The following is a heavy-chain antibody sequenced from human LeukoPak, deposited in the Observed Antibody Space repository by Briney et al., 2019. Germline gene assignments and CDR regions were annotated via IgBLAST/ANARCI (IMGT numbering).Heavy chain of an antibody. D-gene: IGHD6-13*01. Sequence: GGSLRLSCAASGFTFSGYAMSWVRQAPGKRLEWVSAISGSGGSTYYADSVKGRFTISRDNSKNTLYLQMNRLRAEDTAVYYCAKDLTYSSREFDYWGQGTLVTVSS. J-gene: IGHJ4*02. V-gene: IGHV3-23*01. CDR1: GFTFSGYA. CDR3: AKDLTYSSREFDY. CDR2: ISGSGGST.